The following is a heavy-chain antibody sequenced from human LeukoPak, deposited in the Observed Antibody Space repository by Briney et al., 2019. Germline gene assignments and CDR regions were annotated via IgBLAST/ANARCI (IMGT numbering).Heavy chain of an antibody. CDR3: ASVPPVLDSSRWLPLDP. CDR2: INHSGST. V-gene: IGHV4-34*01. J-gene: IGHJ5*02. D-gene: IGHD6-19*01. Sequence: PSETLSLTCAVYGGSFSGYYWSWIRQPPGEGVEWIGEINHSGSTNYNPSLKSRVTISVDTSKNQFSLKLSSVTAADTAVYYCASVPPVLDSSRWLPLDPWGQGTLVTVSS. CDR1: GGSFSGYY.